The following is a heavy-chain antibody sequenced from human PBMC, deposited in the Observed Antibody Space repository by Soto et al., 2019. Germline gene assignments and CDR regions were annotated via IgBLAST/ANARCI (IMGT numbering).Heavy chain of an antibody. CDR2: ISAYNGNT. J-gene: IGHJ4*02. V-gene: IGHV1-18*01. CDR1: GYTFTSYG. Sequence: ASVKVSCKASGYTFTSYGISWVRQAPGQGLEWMGWISAYNGNTNYAQKLQGRVTMTTDTSTSTAYMELRSLRSDDTAVYYCARFRYSGYDPQSLDYWGQGPLVTVYS. CDR3: ARFRYSGYDPQSLDY. D-gene: IGHD5-12*01.